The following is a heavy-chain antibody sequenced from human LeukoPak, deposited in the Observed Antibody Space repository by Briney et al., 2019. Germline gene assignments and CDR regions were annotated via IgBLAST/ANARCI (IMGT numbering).Heavy chain of an antibody. J-gene: IGHJ4*02. D-gene: IGHD1-1*01. Sequence: SETLSLTCTVSAGSISSYYWSWIRQPPGKGLEWIGYIYYSGSTNYNPSLKSRVTILVDTSKNQFSLRLSSVTAADTAVYYCARDRGTWNDDGFDYWGQGTLVTVSS. V-gene: IGHV4-59*01. CDR3: ARDRGTWNDDGFDY. CDR1: AGSISSYY. CDR2: IYYSGST.